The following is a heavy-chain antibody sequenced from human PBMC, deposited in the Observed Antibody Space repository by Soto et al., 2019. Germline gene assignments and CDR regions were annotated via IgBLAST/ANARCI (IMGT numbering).Heavy chain of an antibody. CDR1: GGSFSGYY. D-gene: IGHD3-9*01. V-gene: IGHV4-34*01. CDR3: ARGRMYYDILTGYSGATGNETPLPFKKLGGYFDY. CDR2: INHSGST. J-gene: IGHJ4*02. Sequence: SETPSLTCAVYGGSFSGYYWSWIRQPPGKGLEWIGEINHSGSTNYNPSLKSRVTISVDTSKNQFSLKLSSVTAADTAVYYCARGRMYYDILTGYSGATGNETPLPFKKLGGYFDYWGQGTLVTVSS.